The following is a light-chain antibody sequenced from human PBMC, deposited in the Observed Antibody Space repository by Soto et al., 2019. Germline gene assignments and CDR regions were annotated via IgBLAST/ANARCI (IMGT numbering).Light chain of an antibody. CDR2: GDT. J-gene: IGLJ2*01. CDR1: SSNIGAGYD. V-gene: IGLV1-40*01. CDR3: QSYDSSLSGHVV. Sequence: QSALTQPPSVSGAPGQRVTISCTGSSSNIGAGYDVHWYQHLPGTGPKLLIYGDTNRPSGVPDRFSGSKSGTSASLAITGLQSEEEADYYCQSYDSSLSGHVVFGGGTKLTVL.